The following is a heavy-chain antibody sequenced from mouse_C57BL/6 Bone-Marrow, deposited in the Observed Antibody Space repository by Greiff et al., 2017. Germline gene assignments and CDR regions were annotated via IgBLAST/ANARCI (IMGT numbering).Heavy chain of an antibody. J-gene: IGHJ3*01. V-gene: IGHV5-4*03. CDR3: ARGSYRGFAY. Sequence: EVMLVESGGGLVKPGGSLKLSCAASGFTFSSYAMSWVRQTPEKRPEWVATISDGGSYTYYPDNVKGRFTISRDNAKNNLYLQMSHLKSEDTAMYYCARGSYRGFAYWGQGTLVTVSA. CDR1: GFTFSSYA. D-gene: IGHD2-10*01. CDR2: ISDGGSYT.